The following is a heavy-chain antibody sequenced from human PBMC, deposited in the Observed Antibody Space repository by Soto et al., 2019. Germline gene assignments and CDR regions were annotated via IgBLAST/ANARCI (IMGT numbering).Heavy chain of an antibody. CDR1: GGSISSYY. CDR2: IYYSGST. V-gene: IGHV4-59*08. Sequence: SETLSLTCTVSGGSISSYYWSWIRQPPGKGLEWIGYIYYSGSTNYNPSLKSRVTISVDTSKNQFSLKLSSVTAADTAVYYCARLYDFWSGPNPYYYYYYMDVWGKGTTVTVSS. J-gene: IGHJ6*03. CDR3: ARLYDFWSGPNPYYYYYYMDV. D-gene: IGHD3-3*01.